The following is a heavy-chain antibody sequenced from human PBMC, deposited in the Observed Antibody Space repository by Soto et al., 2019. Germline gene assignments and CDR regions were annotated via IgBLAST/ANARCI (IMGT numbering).Heavy chain of an antibody. CDR2: TYYSGST. CDR1: GGSISNDNYY. V-gene: IGHV4-30-4*01. Sequence: QVQLQESGPGLVKPSQTLSLTCTVSGGSISNDNYYWSWIRQPPGKGLEWIAYTYYSGSTYYNPSLKSRLTISVDPSKNQFSLKLSSVTAADTAVYYCARTTSPAPFYDASADYERWGQGTLVAVSS. D-gene: IGHD3-22*01. CDR3: ARTTSPAPFYDASADYER. J-gene: IGHJ4*02.